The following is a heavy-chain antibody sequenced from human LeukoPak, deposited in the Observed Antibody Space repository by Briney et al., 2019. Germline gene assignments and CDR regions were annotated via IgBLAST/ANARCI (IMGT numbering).Heavy chain of an antibody. CDR1: GFTFSNAW. J-gene: IGHJ4*02. V-gene: IGHV3-21*01. D-gene: IGHD6-19*01. Sequence: GGSLRLSCAASGFTFSNAWMNWVRQAPGKGLEWVSSISSSSSYIYYADSVKGRFTISRDNAKNSLYLQMNSLRAEDTAVYYCAREYSSSPFDYWGQGTLVTVSS. CDR3: AREYSSSPFDY. CDR2: ISSSSSYI.